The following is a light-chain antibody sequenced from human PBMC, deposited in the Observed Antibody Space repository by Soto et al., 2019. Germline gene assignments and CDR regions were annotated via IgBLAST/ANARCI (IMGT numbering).Light chain of an antibody. CDR3: CSYTSSSTDV. V-gene: IGLV2-14*01. J-gene: IGLJ1*01. CDR2: DVS. CDR1: SSDVGGYTY. Sequence: QSALTQPASVSGSPGQSITISCTGTSSDVGGYTYVSWYQQHPGKSPKLIIYDVSHRPSGVSNRFSGSKSGHTASLTISWLQAADEDDYYCCSYTSSSTDVFGIGTKLTVL.